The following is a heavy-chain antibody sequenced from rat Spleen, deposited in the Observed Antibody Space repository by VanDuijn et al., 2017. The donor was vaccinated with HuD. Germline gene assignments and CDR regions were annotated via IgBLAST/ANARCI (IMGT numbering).Heavy chain of an antibody. CDR3: ARQDYPGSVMDA. CDR1: GFNFNDYW. J-gene: IGHJ4*01. Sequence: EVKLVESGGGLVQPGRSLKLSCAASGFNFNDYWMGWVRQAPTKGLEWVATISPSGGSTYYRDSVKGRFTISRDNAKSTLYLQMDSLRSEDTATYYCARQDYPGSVMDAWGQGASVTVSS. V-gene: IGHV5-25*01. CDR2: ISPSGGST. D-gene: IGHD1-4*01.